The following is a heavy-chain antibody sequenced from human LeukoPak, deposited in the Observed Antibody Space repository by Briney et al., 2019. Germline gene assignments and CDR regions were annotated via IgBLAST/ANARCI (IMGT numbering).Heavy chain of an antibody. J-gene: IGHJ4*02. CDR1: GFTFSSYA. CDR2: ISYDGSNK. D-gene: IGHD5-12*01. CDR3: ARDYGPRPGWLEY. Sequence: GGSLRLSCAASGFTFSSYAMHWVRQAPGKGLEWVAVISYDGSNKYYADSVKGRFTISRDNSKNTLYLQMNSLRAEDTAVYYCARDYGPRPGWLEYWGQGTLVTVSS. V-gene: IGHV3-30-3*01.